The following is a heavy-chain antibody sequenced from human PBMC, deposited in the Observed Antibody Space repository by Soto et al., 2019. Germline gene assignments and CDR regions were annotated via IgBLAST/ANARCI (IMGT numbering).Heavy chain of an antibody. CDR3: ARTYYDFWSGNQVGAFDI. CDR1: GGSISSSSYY. CDR2: IYYSGST. V-gene: IGHV4-39*01. Sequence: SETLSLTCTVSGGSISSSSYYWGWIRQPPGKGLEWIGSIYYSGSTYYNPSLKSRVTISVDTSKNQFSLKLSSVTAADTAVYYFARTYYDFWSGNQVGAFDIWGQGTMVTVSS. J-gene: IGHJ3*02. D-gene: IGHD3-3*01.